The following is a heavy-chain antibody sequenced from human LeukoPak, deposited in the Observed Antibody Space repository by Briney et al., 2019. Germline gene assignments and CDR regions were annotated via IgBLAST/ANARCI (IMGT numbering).Heavy chain of an antibody. CDR2: ISYDGSNK. Sequence: PGGSLRLSCAASGFTFSSYEMNWVRQAPGKGLEWVAVISYDGSNKYYADSVKGRFTISRDNSKNTLYLQMNSLRAEDTAVYYCAKVRYGDYGVDYWGQGTLVTVSS. J-gene: IGHJ4*02. V-gene: IGHV3-30*18. D-gene: IGHD4-17*01. CDR1: GFTFSSYE. CDR3: AKVRYGDYGVDY.